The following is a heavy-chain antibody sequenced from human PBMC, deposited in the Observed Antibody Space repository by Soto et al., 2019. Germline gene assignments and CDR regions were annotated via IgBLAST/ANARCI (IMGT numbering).Heavy chain of an antibody. Sequence: GGSLRLSCAASGFTFSSYAMSWVRQAPGKGLEWVSAISGSGGSTYYADSVKGRFTISRDNSKNTLYLQMNSLRAEDTAVYYCAKDLLSYYDFWSGYEYYYYYYMTSGAKGPRSPSP. V-gene: IGHV3-23*01. J-gene: IGHJ6*03. CDR1: GFTFSSYA. CDR2: ISGSGGST. D-gene: IGHD3-3*01. CDR3: AKDLLSYYDFWSGYEYYYYYYMTS.